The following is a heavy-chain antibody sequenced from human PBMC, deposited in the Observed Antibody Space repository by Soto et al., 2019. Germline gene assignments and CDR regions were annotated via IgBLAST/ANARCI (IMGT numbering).Heavy chain of an antibody. Sequence: GSLRLSCAASGFTFNNYAMTWVRQAPGKGLEWVSGISGGGGSTYYADSLKGRFTISRDNSKNTLYLQMNSLRVADTAVYYCARTESSGWSTRYGMDVWGQGTTVTVSS. CDR1: GFTFNNYA. V-gene: IGHV3-23*01. J-gene: IGHJ6*02. D-gene: IGHD6-19*01. CDR3: ARTESSGWSTRYGMDV. CDR2: ISGGGGST.